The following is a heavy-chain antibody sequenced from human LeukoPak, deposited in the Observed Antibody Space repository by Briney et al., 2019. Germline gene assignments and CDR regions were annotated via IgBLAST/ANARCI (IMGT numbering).Heavy chain of an antibody. Sequence: ASVKVSCKASGYTFTDYFIQWVRQAPGQGLEWMGWINPNSGGTKYAQKFQGRVTMTRDTSINTLYMELNRLRSDDTAVYYCARDGGIAVAHDAFDIWGQGTIVTVSS. CDR3: ARDGGIAVAHDAFDI. CDR2: INPNSGGT. CDR1: GYTFTDYF. D-gene: IGHD6-19*01. J-gene: IGHJ3*02. V-gene: IGHV1-2*02.